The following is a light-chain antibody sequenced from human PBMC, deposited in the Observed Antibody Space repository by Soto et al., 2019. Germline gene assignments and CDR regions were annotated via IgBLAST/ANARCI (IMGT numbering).Light chain of an antibody. V-gene: IGKV3-20*01. CDR2: GAS. CDR3: QQYGSSGT. J-gene: IGKJ1*01. CDR1: QSISSSY. Sequence: EIVLTQSPGTLSLSPGKRATLSCRASQSISSSYLACYQQRPGQAPRLLIYGASNRATGIPDRFSGSGSGTDFTLTISRLEPEDFAVYYCQQYGSSGTFGQGTKVDIK.